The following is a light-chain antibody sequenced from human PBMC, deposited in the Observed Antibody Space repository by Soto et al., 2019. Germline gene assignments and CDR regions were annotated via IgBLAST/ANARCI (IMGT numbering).Light chain of an antibody. J-gene: IGLJ2*01. V-gene: IGLV2-14*01. CDR2: DVS. Sequence: QSALTQPASVSGSPGRSITISCTGTSSDVGGYDYVSWYQQHPGKVPKLIIYDVSYRPSGVSNRFSGSKSGNTASLTISGLQAEDEADYYCSSYSGSSTHVLFGGGNKVTVL. CDR3: SSYSGSSTHVL. CDR1: SSDVGGYDY.